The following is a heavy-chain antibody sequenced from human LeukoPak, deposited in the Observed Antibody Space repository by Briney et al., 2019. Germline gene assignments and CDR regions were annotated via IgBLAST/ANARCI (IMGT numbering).Heavy chain of an antibody. Sequence: WIARISTSGSTNYTPSLKGRLTMSIETYKKKFSLNWRSVTAADTAMYYCARDMGGGWFDPWGQGALVTVSS. D-gene: IGHD1-26*01. CDR3: ARDMGGGWFDP. CDR2: ISTSGST. V-gene: IGHV4-4*07. J-gene: IGHJ5*02.